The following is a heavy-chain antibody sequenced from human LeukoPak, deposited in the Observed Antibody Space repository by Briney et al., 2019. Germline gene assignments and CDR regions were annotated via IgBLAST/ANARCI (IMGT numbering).Heavy chain of an antibody. J-gene: IGHJ4*02. D-gene: IGHD3-22*01. CDR2: IIPIFGTA. Sequence: GASVKVSCKASGYTFTSCYMRWVRQAPGQGLEWMGGIIPIFGTANYAQKFQGRVTITTDESTSTAYMELSSLRSEDTAVYYCARGGNHYYDSSGYPDYWGQGVLVTVSS. V-gene: IGHV1-69*05. CDR3: ARGGNHYYDSSGYPDY. CDR1: GYTFTSCY.